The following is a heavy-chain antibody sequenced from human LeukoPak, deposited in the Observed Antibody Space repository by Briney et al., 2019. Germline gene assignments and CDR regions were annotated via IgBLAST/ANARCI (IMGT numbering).Heavy chain of an antibody. Sequence: SETLSLTCGVYGGSFSGYYWSWIRQPPGRGLEWIGETNQSGRTNYNPSLKSRVTISVDTSKNQFSLKLTSVTAADTGVYYCATKHSVAVAANPPYFDYWGQGTLVTVSS. CDR3: ATKHSVAVAANPPYFDY. D-gene: IGHD6-19*01. J-gene: IGHJ4*02. V-gene: IGHV4-34*01. CDR1: GGSFSGYY. CDR2: TNQSGRT.